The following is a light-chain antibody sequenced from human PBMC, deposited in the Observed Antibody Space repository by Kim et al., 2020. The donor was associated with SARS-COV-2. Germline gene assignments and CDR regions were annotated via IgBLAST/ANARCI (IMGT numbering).Light chain of an antibody. CDR2: QDS. CDR3: QAWDSEGV. Sequence: SYELTQPPSVSVSPGQTASITCSGDKLGDKYACWYQQKPGQSPVLVIYQDSKRPSGIPERFSGSNSGNTATLTISGTQAMDEADYYCQAWDSEGVFGGGT. J-gene: IGLJ2*01. CDR1: KLGDKY. V-gene: IGLV3-1*01.